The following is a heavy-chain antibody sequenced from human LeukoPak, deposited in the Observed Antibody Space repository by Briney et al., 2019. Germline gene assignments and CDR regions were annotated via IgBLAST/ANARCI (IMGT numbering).Heavy chain of an antibody. J-gene: IGHJ4*02. CDR2: IWYDGSDK. V-gene: IGHV3-33*01. CDR3: ATFDY. CDR1: GFTFSSYG. Sequence: GGSLRLSCAAYGFTFSSYGIHWVRQAPGKGLEWVAVIWYDGSDKYYADSVKGRFTISRDNSKNTLYLQMNSLRVEDTAVYYCATFDYWGQGTLVTVSS.